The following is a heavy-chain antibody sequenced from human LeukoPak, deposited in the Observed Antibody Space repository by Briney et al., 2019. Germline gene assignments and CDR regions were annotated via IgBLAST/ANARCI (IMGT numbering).Heavy chain of an antibody. CDR3: AREAGSYDSSGYHSLYYSFDY. CDR2: IYYSGST. Sequence: SETLSLTCTVSGGSISSYYWSWIRQPPGKGLEWIGYIYYSGSTNYNPSLKSRVTISGDTSKNQFSLKLTSVTAADTAVYYCAREAGSYDSSGYHSLYYSFDYWGQGTLVTVSS. D-gene: IGHD3-22*01. J-gene: IGHJ4*02. CDR1: GGSISSYY. V-gene: IGHV4-59*12.